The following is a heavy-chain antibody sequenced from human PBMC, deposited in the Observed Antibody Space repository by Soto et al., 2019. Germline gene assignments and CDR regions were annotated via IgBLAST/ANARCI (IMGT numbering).Heavy chain of an antibody. D-gene: IGHD2-2*01. CDR1: GYTFTSYD. J-gene: IGHJ6*02. CDR2: VTPNSGNT. V-gene: IGHV1-8*01. Sequence: ASVKVSCKAFGYTFTSYDINWVRQATGQGLEWMGWVTPNSGNTGYAQKFQGRVTMTRSTSMSTAYMELSSLKSEDTAVYYCARMIWDCTTTSCSDYYYGLDVWGQGTTVTVSS. CDR3: ARMIWDCTTTSCSDYYYGLDV.